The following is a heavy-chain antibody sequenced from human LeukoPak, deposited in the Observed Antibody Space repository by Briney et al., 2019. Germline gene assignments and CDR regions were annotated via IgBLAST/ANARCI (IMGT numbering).Heavy chain of an antibody. J-gene: IGHJ4*02. V-gene: IGHV3-74*01. CDR1: GFTFSSYW. CDR3: AVKGGYNDWDAPFDY. CDR2: VNGDGSST. Sequence: GGSLRLSCAASGFTFSSYWMHWVRQAPGKGLVWVARVNGDGSSTTYADSVKGRFTVSRDNAKKALYLQMNSLGAEDTAVYYCAVKGGYNDWDAPFDYWGQGTLVTVSS. D-gene: IGHD5-12*01.